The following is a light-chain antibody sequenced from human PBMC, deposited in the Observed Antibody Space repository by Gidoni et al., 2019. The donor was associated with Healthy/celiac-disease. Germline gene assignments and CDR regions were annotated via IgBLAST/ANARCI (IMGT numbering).Light chain of an antibody. Sequence: QSVLTQPPSASGTPGPGVTISCSGSSSNIGSNYVYWYQQLPGTAPKLLIYRNNQRPSGVPDRFSGSKSGTSASLAISGLRSEDEADYYCAAWDDSLSGWVFGEGTKLTVL. CDR3: AAWDDSLSGWV. V-gene: IGLV1-47*01. CDR2: RNN. J-gene: IGLJ3*02. CDR1: SSNIGSNY.